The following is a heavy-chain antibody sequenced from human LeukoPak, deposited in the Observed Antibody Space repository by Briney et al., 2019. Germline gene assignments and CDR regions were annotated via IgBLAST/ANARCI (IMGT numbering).Heavy chain of an antibody. V-gene: IGHV4-4*09. CDR1: GDSISSYY. Sequence: SETLSLTCTVSGDSISSYYWSWIRQPPGKGLEWIGYIYTSGGTNYIPSLKGRVTISIDTSKDQFSLKLSSVTAADTAVYYCAIRGYSSGWYADYWGQGTLVTVSS. CDR3: AIRGYSSGWYADY. D-gene: IGHD6-19*01. CDR2: IYTSGGT. J-gene: IGHJ4*02.